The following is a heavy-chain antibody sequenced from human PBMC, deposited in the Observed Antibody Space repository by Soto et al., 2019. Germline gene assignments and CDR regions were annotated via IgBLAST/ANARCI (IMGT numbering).Heavy chain of an antibody. V-gene: IGHV3-15*07. D-gene: IGHD3-10*01. J-gene: IGHJ6*02. CDR3: TPELPWDV. CDR2: IKSKTHGGTI. CDR1: GFTFSNAW. Sequence: GGSLRLSCAASGFTFSNAWMNWVRQAPGKGLEWVGRIKSKTHGGTIDYATSVKGRFTISRDDSKNTLYLQMTSLKTEDTAVYYCTPELPWDVWGQGTTVTVSS.